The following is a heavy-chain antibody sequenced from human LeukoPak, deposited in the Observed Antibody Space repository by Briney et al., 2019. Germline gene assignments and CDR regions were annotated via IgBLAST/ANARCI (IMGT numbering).Heavy chain of an antibody. V-gene: IGHV3-11*01. CDR3: ARVPISSSWYFYYYYMDV. CDR2: ISSSGSTI. D-gene: IGHD6-13*01. J-gene: IGHJ6*03. CDR1: GFTFSDYY. Sequence: GGSLRLSCAASGFTFSDYYMSWIRQAPGKGLEWVSYISSSGSTIYYADSVKGRFTISKDNAKNSLYLQMNSLRAEDTAVYYCARVPISSSWYFYYYYMDVWGKGTTVTVSS.